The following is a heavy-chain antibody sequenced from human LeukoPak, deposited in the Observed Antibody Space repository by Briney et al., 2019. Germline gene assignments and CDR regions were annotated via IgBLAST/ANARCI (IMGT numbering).Heavy chain of an antibody. D-gene: IGHD6-19*01. CDR3: ARGHSSGWRYYYYGMDV. CDR2: IYYSGST. CDR1: GGSISSYY. J-gene: IGHJ6*02. V-gene: IGHV4-59*01. Sequence: PSETLSLTCTVSGGSISSYYWSWIRQPPGKGLEWIGYIYYSGSTNYNPSLKSRVTISVDTPKNQFSLKLSSVTAADTAVYYCARGHSSGWRYYYYGMDVWGQGTTVTVSS.